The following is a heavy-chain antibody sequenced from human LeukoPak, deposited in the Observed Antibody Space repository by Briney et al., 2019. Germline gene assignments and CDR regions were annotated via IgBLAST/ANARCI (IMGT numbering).Heavy chain of an antibody. CDR3: AKVASRSGWALRDDPLYYFDY. CDR1: GFTFSSYA. J-gene: IGHJ4*02. V-gene: IGHV3-23*01. D-gene: IGHD6-19*01. CDR2: ISGSGGST. Sequence: PGGSLRLSCAASGFTFSSYAMSWVCQAPGKGLEWVSAISGSGGSTYYADSVKGRFTISRDNSKNTLYLQMNSLRAEDTAVYYCAKVASRSGWALRDDPLYYFDYWGQGTLVTVSS.